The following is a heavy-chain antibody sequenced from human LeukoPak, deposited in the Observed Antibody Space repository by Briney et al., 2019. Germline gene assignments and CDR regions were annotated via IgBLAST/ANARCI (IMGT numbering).Heavy chain of an antibody. J-gene: IGHJ4*02. V-gene: IGHV3-23*01. CDR2: ISSGSGYM. CDR1: GFTFGDYA. D-gene: IGHD6-13*01. CDR3: AKESSSLYYFDY. Sequence: GGSLRLSCTASGFTFGDYAMSWFRQAPGKGLEWISAISSGSGYMYYADSVQGRFTISRDNSKNTLYLQMNSLRAEDTAVYYCAKESSSLYYFDYWGQGTLVTVSS.